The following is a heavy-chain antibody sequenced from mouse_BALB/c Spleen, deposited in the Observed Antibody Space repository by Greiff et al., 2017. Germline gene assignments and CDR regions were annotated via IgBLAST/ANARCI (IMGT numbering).Heavy chain of an antibody. Sequence: VQLQQSGAELAKPGASVKMSCKASGYTFTSYWMHWVKQRPGQGLEWIGYINPSTGYTEYNQKFKDKATLTADKSSSTAYMQLSSLTSEDSAVYYCARYTTAAMDYWGQGTSVTVSS. CDR2: INPSTGYT. CDR1: GYTFTSYW. D-gene: IGHD1-2*01. J-gene: IGHJ4*01. CDR3: ARYTTAAMDY. V-gene: IGHV1-7*01.